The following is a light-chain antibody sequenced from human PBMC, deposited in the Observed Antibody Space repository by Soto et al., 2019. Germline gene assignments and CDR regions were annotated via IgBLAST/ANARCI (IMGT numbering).Light chain of an antibody. V-gene: IGLV2-11*01. CDR1: RRVVGNYNY. Sequence: QSALTQPRSVSGSPGQSVTIPSLGTRRVVGNYNYVSWYQQHPGKAPKLMIYDVNKRPSGVPDRFSGSKSGNTASLTISGLQAEDEADYYCCSYAGSFTVVFGGGTKLTVL. CDR3: CSYAGSFTVV. CDR2: DVN. J-gene: IGLJ2*01.